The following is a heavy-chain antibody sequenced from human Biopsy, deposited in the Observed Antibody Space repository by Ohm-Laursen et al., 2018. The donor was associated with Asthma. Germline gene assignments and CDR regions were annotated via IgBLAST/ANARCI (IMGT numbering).Heavy chain of an antibody. CDR2: ISYDGNHK. J-gene: IGHJ4*02. CDR1: GFMFRSFG. V-gene: IGHV3-30*03. Sequence: SLRLSCAVSGFMFRSFGMHWVRQAPGKGLEWVAVISYDGNHKFYEDSVKGRFTISRDNAKNSLYLQMNSLRAEDTALYHCGRDMGGFGSGWFPVEFWGQGTLVTVSS. CDR3: GRDMGGFGSGWFPVEF. D-gene: IGHD6-19*01.